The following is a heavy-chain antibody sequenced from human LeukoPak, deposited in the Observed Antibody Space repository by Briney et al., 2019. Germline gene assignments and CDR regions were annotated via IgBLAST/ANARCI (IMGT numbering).Heavy chain of an antibody. CDR1: GGSFSGYY. CDR3: ASVVVVVPAAIKGYAYYFDY. CDR2: INHSGST. J-gene: IGHJ4*02. V-gene: IGHV4-34*01. Sequence: PSETLSLTCAVYGGSFSGYYWSWIRQPPGKGLEWIGEINHSGSTNYNPSLKSRVTISVDTSKNQFSLKLSSVTAADTAVYYCASVVVVVPAAIKGYAYYFDYWGQGTLVTVSS. D-gene: IGHD2-2*01.